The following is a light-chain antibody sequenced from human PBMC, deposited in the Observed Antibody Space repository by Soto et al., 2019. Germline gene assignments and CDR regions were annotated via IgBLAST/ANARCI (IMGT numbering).Light chain of an antibody. CDR3: HQRKSWPRT. V-gene: IGKV3-11*01. J-gene: IGKJ1*01. CDR2: DTS. Sequence: EIVLPQSTATLSSSPGERATLSCRASQTVSNKLAWYQHKPGQAPRLLIYDTSNRATGIPARFSGSGSGTDFTLTISSLEPEDFAVYYCHQRKSWPRTFGQGTKVDIK. CDR1: QTVSNK.